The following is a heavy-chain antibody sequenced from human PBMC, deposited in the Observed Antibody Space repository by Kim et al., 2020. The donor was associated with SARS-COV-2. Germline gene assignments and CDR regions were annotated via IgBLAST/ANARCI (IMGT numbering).Heavy chain of an antibody. CDR1: GFTFSSYA. D-gene: IGHD5-12*01. V-gene: IGHV3-23*01. Sequence: GGSLRLSCAASGFTFSSYAMSWVRQAPGKGLEWVSAISGSGGSTYYADSVKGRFTISRDNSKNTLYLQMNSLRAEDTAVYYCAKVMGSGLRTPGDYWGQGTLGTVSS. J-gene: IGHJ4*02. CDR2: ISGSGGST. CDR3: AKVMGSGLRTPGDY.